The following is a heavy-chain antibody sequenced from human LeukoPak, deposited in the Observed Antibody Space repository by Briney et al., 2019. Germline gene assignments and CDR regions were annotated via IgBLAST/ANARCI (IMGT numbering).Heavy chain of an antibody. D-gene: IGHD4-17*01. J-gene: IGHJ3*02. CDR3: ARPDSGDSFDAFDI. V-gene: IGHV1-18*01. CDR2: ISGNSGDT. CDR1: GYTFSSYG. Sequence: ASVKVSCKASGYTFSSYGINWVRQAPGQGLEWMGWISGNSGDTKYAQNLQGRVTMTADRPKNTAYMELRNLRNDDTAVYYCARPDSGDSFDAFDIWGQGTMVIVSS.